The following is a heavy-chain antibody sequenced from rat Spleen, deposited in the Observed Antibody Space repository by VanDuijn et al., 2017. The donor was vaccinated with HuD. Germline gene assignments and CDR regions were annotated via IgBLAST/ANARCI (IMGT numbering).Heavy chain of an antibody. Sequence: QVQLKESGPGLVQPSQTLSLTCTVSGFSLISYAVNWVRQPPGKGLEWMGGIWGDGSTNYNSALKSRLSISRDTSKSHVFLKMNSLQTEDTAIYFCTSPFRWFAYWGQGTLVTVSS. CDR2: IWGDGST. CDR1: GFSLISYA. J-gene: IGHJ3*01. V-gene: IGHV2-13*01. CDR3: TSPFRWFAY.